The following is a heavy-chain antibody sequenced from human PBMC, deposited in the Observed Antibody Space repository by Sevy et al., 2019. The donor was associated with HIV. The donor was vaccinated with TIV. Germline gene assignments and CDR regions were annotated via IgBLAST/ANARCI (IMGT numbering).Heavy chain of an antibody. D-gene: IGHD6-13*01. V-gene: IGHV1-18*04. J-gene: IGHJ4*02. Sequence: ASVKVSCKASGYTFTSYGISWVRQATGQGLEWMGWISAYNGNTNYAQKLQGRVTMTTDTSTSTAYMELRSLRSDDTAVYYCARDSVAAAAGTGRGRDWGQGTLVTVSS. CDR1: GYTFTSYG. CDR3: ARDSVAAAAGTGRGRD. CDR2: ISAYNGNT.